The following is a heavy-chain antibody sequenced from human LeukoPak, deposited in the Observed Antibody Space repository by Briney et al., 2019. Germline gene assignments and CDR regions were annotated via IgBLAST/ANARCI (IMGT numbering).Heavy chain of an antibody. CDR2: ISWNSGSI. CDR1: GFTFDDYA. CDR3: AKGDSSSWYDYYYMDV. V-gene: IGHV3-9*03. Sequence: GGSLRLSCAASGFTFDDYAMHWVRQAPGKGLEWVSGISWNSGSIGYADSVKGRFTISRDNAKNSLYLQMNSLRAEDMALYYCAKGDSSSWYDYYYMDVWGKGTTVTVSS. J-gene: IGHJ6*03. D-gene: IGHD6-13*01.